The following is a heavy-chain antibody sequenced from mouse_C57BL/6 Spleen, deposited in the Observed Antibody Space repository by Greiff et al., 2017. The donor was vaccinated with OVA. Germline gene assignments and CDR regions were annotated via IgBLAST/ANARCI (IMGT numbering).Heavy chain of an antibody. CDR2: INYDGSST. V-gene: IGHV5-16*01. CDR3: ARVYYDYAWFAY. D-gene: IGHD2-4*01. Sequence: EVKLMESEGGLVQPGSSMKLSCTASGFTFSDYYMAWVRQVPEKGLEWVANINYDGSSTYYLDSLKSRFIISRDNAKNILYLQMSSLKSEDTATYDCARVYYDYAWFAYWGQGTLVTVSA. J-gene: IGHJ3*01. CDR1: GFTFSDYY.